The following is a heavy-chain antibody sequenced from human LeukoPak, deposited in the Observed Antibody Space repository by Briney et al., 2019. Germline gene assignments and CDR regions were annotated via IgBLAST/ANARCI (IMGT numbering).Heavy chain of an antibody. J-gene: IGHJ3*02. Sequence: SVKVSCKASGGTFSSYAIGWVRQAPGQGLEWMGGIIPIFGTANYAQKFQGRVTITADKPTSTAYMELSSLRSEDTAVYYCARDRYYDSSGYWAFDIWGQGTMVTVPS. D-gene: IGHD3-22*01. CDR1: GGTFSSYA. CDR3: ARDRYYDSSGYWAFDI. CDR2: IIPIFGTA. V-gene: IGHV1-69*06.